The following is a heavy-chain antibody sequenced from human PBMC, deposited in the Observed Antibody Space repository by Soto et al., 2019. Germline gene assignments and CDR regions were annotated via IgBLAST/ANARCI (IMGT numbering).Heavy chain of an antibody. CDR1: GGSFSGYY. V-gene: IGHV4-34*01. Sequence: SETLSLTCAVYGGSFSGYYWSWIRQPPGKGLEWIGEINHSGSTNYNPSLKSRVTISVDTSKNQFSLKLSSVTAADTAVYYCARVPGRSYYYYGMDVWGQGTTVTV. CDR3: ARVPGRSYYYYGMDV. D-gene: IGHD1-26*01. J-gene: IGHJ6*02. CDR2: INHSGST.